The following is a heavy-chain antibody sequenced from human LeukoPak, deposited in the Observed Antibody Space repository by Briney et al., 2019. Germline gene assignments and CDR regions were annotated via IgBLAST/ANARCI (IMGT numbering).Heavy chain of an antibody. Sequence: ASVKVSCKTSGYTFTNYGFSRVRQAPGQGLEWMGWIGAYSGITNYAQKLQGRVTMTTDTSTSTAYMELRRLRSDDTAVYYCARTESYNNYPDYWGQGTLVAVSS. V-gene: IGHV1-18*01. J-gene: IGHJ4*02. CDR2: IGAYSGIT. CDR1: GYTFTNYG. D-gene: IGHD4-11*01. CDR3: ARTESYNNYPDY.